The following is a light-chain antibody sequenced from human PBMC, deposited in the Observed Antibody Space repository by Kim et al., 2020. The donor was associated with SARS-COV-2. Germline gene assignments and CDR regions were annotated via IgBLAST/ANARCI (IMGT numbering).Light chain of an antibody. J-gene: IGLJ2*01. CDR1: KLWDKY. Sequence: SGSPGQTASITCSGDKLWDKYACWYQQKPGQSPVLDIYQDSKRPSGIPERFSGSNSGNTATLTISGTQAMDEADDYCQAWDSSTVVFGGGTQLTVL. CDR3: QAWDSSTVV. CDR2: QDS. V-gene: IGLV3-1*01.